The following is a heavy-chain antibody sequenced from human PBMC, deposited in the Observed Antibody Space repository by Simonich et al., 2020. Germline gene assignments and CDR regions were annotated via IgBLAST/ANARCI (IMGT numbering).Heavy chain of an antibody. CDR3: ARARYCSSTSCYNWFDP. CDR2: MNPNISNT. J-gene: IGHJ5*02. CDR1: GYTFTSYD. D-gene: IGHD2-2*01. Sequence: QVQLVQSGAEVKKPGASVKVSCKASGYTFTSYDINWVRQATGQGLEWMGWMNPNISNTGYAQKFQGRVTITRNTSISTAYMELSSLRSEDTAVYYCARARYCSSTSCYNWFDPWGQGTLVTVSS. V-gene: IGHV1-8*03.